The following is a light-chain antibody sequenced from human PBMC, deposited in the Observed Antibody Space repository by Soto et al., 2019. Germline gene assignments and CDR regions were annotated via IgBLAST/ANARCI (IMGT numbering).Light chain of an antibody. CDR2: DDT. CDR3: QVWDSSPDHWV. CDR1: DIGDKS. J-gene: IGLJ3*02. V-gene: IGLV3-21*02. Sequence: SYELTQPPSVSVAPGQTARITCGGNDIGDKSVHWYQQKPGQAPLLVVYDDTDRPSGIPERFSGSNSGNTATLTISRVEAGDEADYYCQVWDSSPDHWVFGGGTMLTVL.